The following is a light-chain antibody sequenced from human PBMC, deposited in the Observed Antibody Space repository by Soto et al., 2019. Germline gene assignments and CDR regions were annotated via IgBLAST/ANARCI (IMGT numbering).Light chain of an antibody. Sequence: DIVMTQSPDSLAVSLGERATINCKSSQSVLYSSNNKHYLAWYQQKPGQPPKLLIYWASTRESGVPDRFSGSGSGTDFTLTISSLQAEDVAVYYGQQYYSTPTWTFGQGTKVEIK. CDR2: WAS. CDR3: QQYYSTPTWT. CDR1: QSVLYSSNNKHY. J-gene: IGKJ1*01. V-gene: IGKV4-1*01.